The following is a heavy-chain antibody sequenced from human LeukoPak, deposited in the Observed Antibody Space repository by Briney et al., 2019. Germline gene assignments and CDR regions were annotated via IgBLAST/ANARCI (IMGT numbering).Heavy chain of an antibody. CDR1: GFTFSSYA. CDR2: ISGGNGAT. D-gene: IGHD3-10*01. CDR3: AKSYYYGSGSPSPDY. Sequence: GGSLRLSCAASGFTFSSYAMTWVRQAPGKGLEWVSGISGGNGATYYADSVKGRFTISTDNSKNTLYLQMNSLRVEDTAVYYCAKSYYYGSGSPSPDYWGQGTLVTVSS. V-gene: IGHV3-23*01. J-gene: IGHJ4*02.